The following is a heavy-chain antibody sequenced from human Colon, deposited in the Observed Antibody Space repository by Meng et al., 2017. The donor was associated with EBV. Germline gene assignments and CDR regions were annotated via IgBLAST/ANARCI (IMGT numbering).Heavy chain of an antibody. J-gene: IGHJ5*01. CDR2: IHHSGST. V-gene: IGHV4-34*01. CDR3: ARDPAQEDFDTSGYMYDS. D-gene: IGHD3-22*01. CDR1: GGSFSGNF. Sequence: QLPEAGPGLVKAPGALSLTCTVSGGSFSGNFWTWIRQSPGEGLEWIGEIHHSGSTKYNPSLKNRVSISLDTSKKQFSLQLTSVTAADTAVYFCARDPAQEDFDTSGYMYDSWGPGTLVTVSS.